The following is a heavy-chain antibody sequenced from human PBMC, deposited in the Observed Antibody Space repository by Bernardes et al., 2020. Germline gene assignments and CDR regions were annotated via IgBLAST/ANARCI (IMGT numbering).Heavy chain of an antibody. CDR2: ISAYNGNT. CDR1: WYTFTSYV. V-gene: IGHV1-18*01. J-gene: IGHJ6*04. D-gene: IGHD2-2*01. Sequence: ASVNVSCRASWYTFTSYVIIWVGQAPGQGLEWMVWISAYNGNTKYAQKLQGRVTMTTDTSTSTAYMELRSLRSDDTAVYYRARDQGRPAAPAYGMDVWCKGTTAT. CDR3: ARDQGRPAAPAYGMDV.